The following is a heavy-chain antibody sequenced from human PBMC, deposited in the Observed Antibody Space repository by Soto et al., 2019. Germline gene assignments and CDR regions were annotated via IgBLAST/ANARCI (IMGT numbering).Heavy chain of an antibody. CDR1: GFTFSSYW. CDR2: IKQDGSEK. D-gene: IGHD2-15*01. CDR3: ASPEPLAATGGYFDY. V-gene: IGHV3-7*01. J-gene: IGHJ4*02. Sequence: GSLRLSCAASGFTFSSYWMSWVRQAPGKGLEWVANIKQDGSEKYYVDSVKGRFTISRDNAKNSLYLQMNSLRAEDTAVYYCASPEPLAATGGYFDYWGQGTLVTVSS.